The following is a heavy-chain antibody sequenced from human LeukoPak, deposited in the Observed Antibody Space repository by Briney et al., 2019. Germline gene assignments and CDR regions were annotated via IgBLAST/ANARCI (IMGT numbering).Heavy chain of an antibody. CDR1: GFTFSSYW. J-gene: IGHJ6*02. CDR2: INSDGSST. D-gene: IGHD3-22*01. V-gene: IGHV3-74*01. CDR3: ARVAAWDYYDSSGRYYYYYYGMDV. Sequence: PGGSLRLSCAASGFTFSSYWMHWVRQAPGKGLVWVSRINSDGSSTSYADSVKGRFTISRDNAKNTLYLQMNSLRAEDTAVYYCARVAAWDYYDSSGRYYYYYYGMDVWGQGTTVTVSS.